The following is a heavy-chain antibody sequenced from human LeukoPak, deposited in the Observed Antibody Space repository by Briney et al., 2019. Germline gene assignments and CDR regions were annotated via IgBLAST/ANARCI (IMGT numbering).Heavy chain of an antibody. CDR3: AKRGGTESFYYFYYMDV. CDR1: GFTFSSYA. V-gene: IGHV3-23*01. J-gene: IGHJ6*03. D-gene: IGHD2-15*01. CDR2: ISGSGAYT. Sequence: GGSLRLSCAASGFTFSSYAMTWVRQAPGEGLEWASAISGSGAYTQYADSVKGRFTISRDNSKNALFLRMNSLRAEDTAVYYCAKRGGTESFYYFYYMDVWGKGTTVTVSS.